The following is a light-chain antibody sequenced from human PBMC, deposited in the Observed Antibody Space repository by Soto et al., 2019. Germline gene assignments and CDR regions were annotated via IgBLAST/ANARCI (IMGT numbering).Light chain of an antibody. CDR3: QQYDNSLYT. CDR2: AAS. Sequence: EIVLTQSPGTLSLSPGERATLSCRASQSVSSTYLAWYQQKPGQPPRLPIYAASSRATGIPDRFSGTGSGTDFTLTISRLEPEDFAVYYCQQYDNSLYTFGPGTKLEIK. CDR1: QSVSSTY. V-gene: IGKV3-20*01. J-gene: IGKJ2*01.